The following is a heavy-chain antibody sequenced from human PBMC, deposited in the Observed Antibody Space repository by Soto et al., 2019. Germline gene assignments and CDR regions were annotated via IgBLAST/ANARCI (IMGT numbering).Heavy chain of an antibody. V-gene: IGHV3-64D*08. CDR3: VKGSSDGYPI. CDR2: ISSNGGST. J-gene: IGHJ4*02. Sequence: PGGSLRLSCSASGFTFSSYAMHWVRQAPGKGLEYVSAISSNGGSTYYADSVKGRFTISRDNSKNTLYLQMSSLRAEDTAVYYYVKGSSDGYPIWGQGTLVTVSS. CDR1: GFTFSSYA. D-gene: IGHD2-15*01.